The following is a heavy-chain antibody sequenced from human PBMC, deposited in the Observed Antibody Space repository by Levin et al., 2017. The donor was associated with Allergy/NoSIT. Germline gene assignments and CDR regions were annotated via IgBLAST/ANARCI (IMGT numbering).Heavy chain of an antibody. CDR2: INPDTGGT. D-gene: IGHD3-10*01. V-gene: IGHV1-2*02. Sequence: ASVKVSCKASGYTFTGYYIHWVRQAPGQGLEWMGWINPDTGGTNYAQRFQGRVTMTRDTSMNTVYMELSRLRSDDTAVYYCARRTDYYDSGTHYIPDYYYGMDVWGQGTTVTVSS. J-gene: IGHJ6*02. CDR3: ARRTDYYDSGTHYIPDYYYGMDV. CDR1: GYTFTGYY.